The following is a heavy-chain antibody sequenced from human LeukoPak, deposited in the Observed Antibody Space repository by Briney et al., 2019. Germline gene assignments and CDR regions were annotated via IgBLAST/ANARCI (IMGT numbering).Heavy chain of an antibody. CDR3: ARGPSMTTVTKFDY. J-gene: IGHJ4*02. CDR2: INAGNGNT. CDR1: GYTFTSYA. D-gene: IGHD4-11*01. V-gene: IGHV1-3*01. Sequence: ASVKVSCKASGYTFTSYAMHWVRQAPGQRLEWMGWINAGNGNTKYSQKFQGRVTITRDTSASTAYMELSSLRSEDTAVYYCARGPSMTTVTKFDYWGQGTLVTVSS.